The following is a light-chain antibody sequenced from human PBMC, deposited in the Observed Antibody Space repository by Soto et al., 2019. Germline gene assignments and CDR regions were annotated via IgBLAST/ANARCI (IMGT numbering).Light chain of an antibody. J-gene: IGKJ5*01. CDR2: KAS. V-gene: IGKV1-5*03. Sequence: DIQMTQAPSTLSVSVGDRVTITCRASQTISSWLAWYQQKPGKAPKLLIYKASTLKSGVPSRFSGSGSGTDFTLTISSLQPEDFVTYYCQQSYSTPITFGQGTRLEIK. CDR3: QQSYSTPIT. CDR1: QTISSW.